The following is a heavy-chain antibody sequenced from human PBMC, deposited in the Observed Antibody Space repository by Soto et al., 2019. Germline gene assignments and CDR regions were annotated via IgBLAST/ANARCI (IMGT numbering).Heavy chain of an antibody. V-gene: IGHV3-30*18. CDR2: ILYDGSKK. Sequence: GGSLRLSCAASGFTFSSYGMHWVRQAPGKGLEWVAVILYDGSKKYYADSVKGRFTISRDNSKNTLYLQMSSLRAEDTALYYCVKDGSSGWPYFDDMDVWGQGATVTVSS. D-gene: IGHD6-19*01. J-gene: IGHJ6*02. CDR3: VKDGSSGWPYFDDMDV. CDR1: GFTFSSYG.